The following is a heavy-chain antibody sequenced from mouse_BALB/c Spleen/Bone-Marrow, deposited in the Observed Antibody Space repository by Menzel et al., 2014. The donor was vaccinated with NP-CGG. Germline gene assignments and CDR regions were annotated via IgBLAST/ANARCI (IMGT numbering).Heavy chain of an antibody. CDR3: ARDGDYRYAWFAF. CDR2: ISDGGNYT. D-gene: IGHD2-14*01. CDR1: GFTFSDYF. J-gene: IGHJ3*01. Sequence: EAQLVESGGALVKPGGSLKLSCAASGFTFSDYFMYWVRQTPEKRLEWVATISDGGNYTCYPDSVKGRFTISRDNAKNNLHLQMNSLKSEDTAKYFCARDGDYRYAWFAFWGQGTLVTVSA. V-gene: IGHV5-4*02.